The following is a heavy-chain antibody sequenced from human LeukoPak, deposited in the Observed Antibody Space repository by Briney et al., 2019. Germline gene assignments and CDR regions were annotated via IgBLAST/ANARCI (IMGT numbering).Heavy chain of an antibody. Sequence: PGGSLRHSCAASGFTFSSYSLTWVRQAPGKVLEWVSSISSSSSYIYYADSVRGRFTISRDNARNSLSLQMNSLRAEDTAVYYWTRDVSGDVLRAMGWFDPWGQGTLVTVSS. CDR1: GFTFSSYS. V-gene: IGHV3-21*01. J-gene: IGHJ5*02. CDR2: ISSSSSYI. CDR3: TRDVSGDVLRAMGWFDP. D-gene: IGHD2-21*01.